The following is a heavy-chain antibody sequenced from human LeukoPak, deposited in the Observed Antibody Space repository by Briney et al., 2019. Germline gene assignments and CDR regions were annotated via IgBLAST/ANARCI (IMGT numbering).Heavy chain of an antibody. Sequence: PSETLSLTCAVYGGSFSGYYWSWIRLPPGKGLEWIGEINHSGSTNYNPSLKSRVTISVDTSKNQFSLKLSSVTAADTAVYYCAAVASGTGAFDYWGQGTLVTVSS. V-gene: IGHV4-34*01. CDR2: INHSGST. CDR3: AAVASGTGAFDY. CDR1: GGSFSGYY. D-gene: IGHD6-13*01. J-gene: IGHJ4*02.